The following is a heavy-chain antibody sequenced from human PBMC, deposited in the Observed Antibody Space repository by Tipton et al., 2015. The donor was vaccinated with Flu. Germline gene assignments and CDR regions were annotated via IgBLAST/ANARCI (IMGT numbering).Heavy chain of an antibody. CDR1: GFSVNHNY. Sequence: GSLRLSCAASGFSVNHNYLHWVRRAPGKGLEWLSVMYKGGSTFYADSVRGRFTISRDNSKNMVSLHMNSLRGEDTAVYFCARERGLVAAGRHGIDVWGQGTSVTVSS. V-gene: IGHV3-53*01. J-gene: IGHJ6*02. CDR3: ARERGLVAAGRHGIDV. D-gene: IGHD6-13*01. CDR2: MYKGGST.